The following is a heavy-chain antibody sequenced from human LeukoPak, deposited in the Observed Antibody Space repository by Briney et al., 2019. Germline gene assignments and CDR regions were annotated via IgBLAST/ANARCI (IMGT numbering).Heavy chain of an antibody. D-gene: IGHD1-26*01. CDR2: MNPNSGNT. CDR3: ARAKGGSYYFDY. CDR1: GYTFTSYD. V-gene: IGHV1-8*01. J-gene: IGHJ4*02. Sequence: ASVKVSCKASGYTFTSYDINWVRQATGQGLEWMGWMNPNSGNTGYAQKFQGRVTMTRNTSISTAYMELSSLRSEDTAVYYCARAKGGSYYFDYWGQGTLVTVSS.